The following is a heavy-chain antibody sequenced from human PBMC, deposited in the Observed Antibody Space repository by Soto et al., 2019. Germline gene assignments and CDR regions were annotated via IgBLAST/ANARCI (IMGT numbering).Heavy chain of an antibody. J-gene: IGHJ4*02. D-gene: IGHD7-27*01. CDR3: ARTVMPVGNLPAFDH. V-gene: IGHV4-61*01. CDR1: GGSVSSPKYF. CDR2: IYNNGKT. Sequence: QMQLQESGPGLVKPSETLSLACTVSGGSVSSPKYFWSWIRQPLGKGLEWVAYIYNNGKTNYNPSLKSRATISVDTAKNQCSLKLTSVTGADSAVYFCARTVMPVGNLPAFDHWGQGVLVTVSS.